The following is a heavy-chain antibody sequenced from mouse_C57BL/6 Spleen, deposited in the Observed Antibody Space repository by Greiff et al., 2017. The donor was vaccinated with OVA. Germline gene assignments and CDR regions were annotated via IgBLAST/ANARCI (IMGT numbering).Heavy chain of an antibody. CDR3: ARVYCGSSFDAMDY. Sequence: QVQLKQSGAELARPGASVKLSCKASGYTFTSYGISWVKQRPGQGLEWIGEIYPRSGNTYYNEKFKGKATLTADKSSSTAYMGLRSLTSEDSAVYFCARVYCGSSFDAMDYWGQGTSVTVSS. D-gene: IGHD1-1*01. CDR1: GYTFTSYG. CDR2: IYPRSGNT. J-gene: IGHJ4*01. V-gene: IGHV1-81*01.